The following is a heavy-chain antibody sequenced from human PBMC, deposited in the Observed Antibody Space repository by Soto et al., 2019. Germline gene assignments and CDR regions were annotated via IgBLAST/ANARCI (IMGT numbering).Heavy chain of an antibody. CDR2: ISTFNGKT. V-gene: IGHV1-18*01. CDR3: ARDRVPKSSGYFPFDY. J-gene: IGHJ4*02. D-gene: IGHD3-22*01. CDR1: GYTFISYG. Sequence: QVPLVQSGAEGKKPGASVKVSCKASGYTFISYGIIWVRQAPGQGLEWMGWISTFNGKTNYAQNVQGRVTMTTDTSTTTAYMELRSLKSDDTAVYYCARDRVPKSSGYFPFDYWGQGTLVTVSS.